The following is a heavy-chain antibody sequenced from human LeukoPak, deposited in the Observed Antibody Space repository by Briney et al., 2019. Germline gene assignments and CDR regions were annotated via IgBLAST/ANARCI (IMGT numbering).Heavy chain of an antibody. D-gene: IGHD6-13*01. CDR2: ISSSSSYI. J-gene: IGHJ4*02. CDR3: ARDLSSYSSSWYIRDAYLDY. V-gene: IGHV3-21*01. Sequence: PGGSLRLSCAASGFTFSSYNMNWVRQAPGKGLEWVSSISSSSSYIYYADSVKGRFAISRDNAKNSLYLQMSSLRAEDTAVYYCARDLSSYSSSWYIRDAYLDYWGQGTLVTVSS. CDR1: GFTFSSYN.